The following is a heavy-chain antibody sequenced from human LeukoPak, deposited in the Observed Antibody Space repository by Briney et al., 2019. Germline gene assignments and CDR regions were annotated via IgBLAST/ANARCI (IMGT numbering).Heavy chain of an antibody. D-gene: IGHD2-21*01. CDR2: ISHDETHK. CDR3: AKDLHIVVVIANDAFDI. CDR1: GFTFRTYT. J-gene: IGHJ3*02. Sequence: PGRSLRLSCAASGFTFRTYTMHWVRQAPGKGLEWVAVISHDETHKYYSDSVKGRFTISRDNSKNTLYLQMNSLRAEDTAVYYCAKDLHIVVVIANDAFDIWGQGTMVTVSS. V-gene: IGHV3-30-3*01.